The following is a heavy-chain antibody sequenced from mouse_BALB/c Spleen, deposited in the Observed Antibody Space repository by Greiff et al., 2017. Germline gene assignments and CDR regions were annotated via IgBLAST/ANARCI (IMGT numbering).Heavy chain of an antibody. D-gene: IGHD1-1*01. CDR3: ARSGYYYYFDY. CDR1: GFTFSSFG. CDR2: ISSGSSTI. J-gene: IGHJ2*01. Sequence: DVMLVESGGGLVQPGGSRKLSCAASGFTFSSFGMHWVRQAPEKGLEWVAYISSGSSTIYYADTVKGRFTISRDNPKNTLFLQMTSLRSEDTAMYYCARSGYYYYFDYWGQGTTLTVSS. V-gene: IGHV5-17*02.